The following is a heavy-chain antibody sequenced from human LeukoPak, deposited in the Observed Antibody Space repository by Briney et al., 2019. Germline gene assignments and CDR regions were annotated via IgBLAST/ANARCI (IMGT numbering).Heavy chain of an antibody. V-gene: IGHV3-7*01. CDR1: GFTFSSYW. D-gene: IGHD6-13*01. J-gene: IGHJ4*02. Sequence: GGSLRLSCAASGFTFSSYWMSWVRQAPGKGLEWVANIKQDGSEKYYVDSVKGRFTISRDNAKNSLYLQMNSLRAEDTAVYYCARLGIAAAGTHIDYWGQGTLVTVSS. CDR2: IKQDGSEK. CDR3: ARLGIAAAGTHIDY.